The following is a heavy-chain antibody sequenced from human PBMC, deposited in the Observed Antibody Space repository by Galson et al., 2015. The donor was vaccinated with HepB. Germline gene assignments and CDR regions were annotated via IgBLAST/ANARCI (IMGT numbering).Heavy chain of an antibody. D-gene: IGHD5/OR15-5a*01. J-gene: IGHJ4*02. V-gene: IGHV1-46*03. CDR1: GGTFSSYA. CDR3: ARVVSGLFDY. CDR2: INPSGGST. Sequence: SVKVSCKASGGTFSSYAISWVRRAPGQGLEWMGIINPSGGSTSYAQKFQGRVTMTRDTSTSTVYMELSSLRSEDTAVYYCARVVSGLFDYWGQGTLVTVSS.